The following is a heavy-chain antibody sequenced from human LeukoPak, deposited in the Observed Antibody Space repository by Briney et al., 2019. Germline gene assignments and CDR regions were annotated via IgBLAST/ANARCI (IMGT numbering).Heavy chain of an antibody. J-gene: IGHJ4*02. CDR2: INANSGGT. CDR1: GYTFADYF. CDR3: ARDVSSTPNWEFDY. Sequence: ASVKVSCKPSGYTFADYFINWVRQAPGQGLEWRGRINANSGGTEYQQKFQGRVTMTRDTSISTAYVEVNWLIADDTAIYYCARDVSSTPNWEFDYWGQGTLVTVSS. V-gene: IGHV1-2*06. D-gene: IGHD1-26*01.